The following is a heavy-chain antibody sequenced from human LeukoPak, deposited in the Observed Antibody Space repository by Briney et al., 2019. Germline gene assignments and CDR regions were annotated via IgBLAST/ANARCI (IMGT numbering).Heavy chain of an antibody. CDR1: GYTFTSYY. CDR3: ARENLGYSSSLGSYYYYGMDV. J-gene: IGHJ6*02. Sequence: ASVKVSRQASGYTFTSYYMHWVRQAPGQGLEWMGIINPSGGSTRYAQKFQGRVTITRDTSASTVYMELSSLKSEDTAVYYCARENLGYSSSLGSYYYYGMDVWGQGTTVTVSS. D-gene: IGHD6-6*01. CDR2: INPSGGST. V-gene: IGHV1-46*01.